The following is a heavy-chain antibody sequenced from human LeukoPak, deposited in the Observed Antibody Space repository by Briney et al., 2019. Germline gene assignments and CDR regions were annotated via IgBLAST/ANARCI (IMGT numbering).Heavy chain of an antibody. Sequence: PSETLSLTCTVSGDSISTYWWSWIRQPPGKGLEWIGYIHSSGSTNYNPSLKSRVTISVDTSNNQFSLKLSSVTAADTALYYCARHRGVALFDYWGKGTLVSVST. D-gene: IGHD5-12*01. J-gene: IGHJ4*02. V-gene: IGHV4-59*08. CDR1: GDSISTYW. CDR2: IHSSGST. CDR3: ARHRGVALFDY.